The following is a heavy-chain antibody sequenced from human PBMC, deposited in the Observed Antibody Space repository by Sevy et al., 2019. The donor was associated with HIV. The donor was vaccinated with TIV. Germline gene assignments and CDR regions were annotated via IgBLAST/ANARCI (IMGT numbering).Heavy chain of an antibody. J-gene: IGHJ3*02. V-gene: IGHV3-49*03. CDR2: IRTTVNGGTA. CDR1: GFTFYNYA. CDR3: TRDERDLDAFYI. Sequence: GGSLRLSCATSGFTFYNYAMSWFRQAPGKGLEWIGFIRTTVNGGTAEYAASVEGRFTISRYDSRSIAYLQMNNLKTEDTAVYYCTRDERDLDAFYIWGQGTMVTVSS.